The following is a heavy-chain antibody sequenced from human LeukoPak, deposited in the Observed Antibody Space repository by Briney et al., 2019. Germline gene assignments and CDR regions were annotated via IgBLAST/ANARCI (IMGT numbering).Heavy chain of an antibody. Sequence: KSSETLSLTRTVSGGSISSYYWSWIRQPPGKGLEWIAYISDIGSINYNPSLKSRVTISLDTSKNQLSLKLRSVTAADTAVYYCAGHHPRNTVDFWGQGTLVTVSP. D-gene: IGHD2/OR15-2a*01. CDR3: AGHHPRNTVDF. CDR2: ISDIGSI. V-gene: IGHV4-59*08. J-gene: IGHJ4*02. CDR1: GGSISSYY.